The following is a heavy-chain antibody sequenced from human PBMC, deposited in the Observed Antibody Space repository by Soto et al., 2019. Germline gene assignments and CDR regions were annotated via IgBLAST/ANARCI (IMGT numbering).Heavy chain of an antibody. CDR2: IVVGSGHT. CDR1: GFTFTSSV. Sequence: ASVKVSCKASGFTFTSSVVQWVRQARGQRLEWIGWIVVGSGHTNYAQKFQERVTITRDMSTRTAYMELSSLRFEDTAVYFCAELGWFPPGLCSWGQGTLVTVSS. D-gene: IGHD6-19*01. J-gene: IGHJ5*02. V-gene: IGHV1-58*01. CDR3: AELGWFPPGLCS.